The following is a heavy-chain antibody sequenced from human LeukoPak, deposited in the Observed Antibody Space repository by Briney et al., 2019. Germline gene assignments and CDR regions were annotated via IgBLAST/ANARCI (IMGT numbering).Heavy chain of an antibody. Sequence: GGSLRLSCAASGFTFRRNAMTWVRQAPGKGLEWVSTITGSAESAYYADSVKGRFSISRDNSKNTLHLQLKSLRAEDTAVYYCAKDESSGYYSLDSWGQGTLVTVSS. CDR1: GFTFRRNA. D-gene: IGHD3-22*01. J-gene: IGHJ5*01. CDR2: ITGSAESA. V-gene: IGHV3-23*01. CDR3: AKDESSGYYSLDS.